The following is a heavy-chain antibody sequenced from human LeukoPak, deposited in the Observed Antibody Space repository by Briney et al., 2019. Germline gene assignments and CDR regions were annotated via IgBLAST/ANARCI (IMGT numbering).Heavy chain of an antibody. J-gene: IGHJ4*02. D-gene: IGHD1-26*01. CDR3: ARGGYRGSYFDY. Sequence: PSETLSLTCTVSGGSISSYYWSWIRQPPGKGLEWIGYIYYSGSTNYNPSLKSRVTISVDTSKNQFSLKLSSVTAADTAVYYCARGGYRGSYFDYWGQGTLVTVSS. V-gene: IGHV4-59*01. CDR2: IYYSGST. CDR1: GGSISSYY.